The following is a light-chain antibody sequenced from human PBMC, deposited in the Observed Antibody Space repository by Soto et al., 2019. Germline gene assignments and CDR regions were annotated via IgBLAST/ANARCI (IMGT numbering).Light chain of an antibody. CDR1: SSDLGGYNY. Sequence: QSALTQPASVSGSPGQSITVSCTGTSSDLGGYNYVSWYQHHPGKAPKLMIYEVSNRPSGVSNRFSGSKSGNTASPTISGLQAEDEAEYYCSSYTSSDTLVFGTGTKLTVL. V-gene: IGLV2-14*01. J-gene: IGLJ1*01. CDR2: EVS. CDR3: SSYTSSDTLV.